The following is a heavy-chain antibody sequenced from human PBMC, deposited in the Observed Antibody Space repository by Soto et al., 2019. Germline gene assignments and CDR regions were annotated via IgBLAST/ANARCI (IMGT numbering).Heavy chain of an antibody. CDR2: ISAYNGDT. D-gene: IGHD2-2*01. CDR3: ARNPLLVLPAAYYYYGVDG. V-gene: IGHV1-18*01. J-gene: IGHJ6*01. Sequence: ASVKVSCKASGYTFTNYGITWVRQAPGQGLEWMGWISAYNGDTHYAQRLQGRVTMTTDTSTSTAYMELRSLRSDDTAVYYCARNPLLVLPAAYYYYGVDGWGQATTVTVSS. CDR1: GYTFTNYG.